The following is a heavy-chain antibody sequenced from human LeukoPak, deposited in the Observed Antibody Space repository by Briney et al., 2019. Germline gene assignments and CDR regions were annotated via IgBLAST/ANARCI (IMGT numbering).Heavy chain of an antibody. Sequence: PSETLSLTCAVYGGSFSGYYWSWIRQPPGKGLEWIGEINHSGSANYNPSLKSRVTISVDTSKNQFSLKLSSVTAADTAVYYCARLSLYYGILTGYPRKYNWFDPWGQGTLVTVSS. V-gene: IGHV4-34*01. CDR3: ARLSLYYGILTGYPRKYNWFDP. CDR2: INHSGSA. CDR1: GGSFSGYY. D-gene: IGHD3-9*01. J-gene: IGHJ5*02.